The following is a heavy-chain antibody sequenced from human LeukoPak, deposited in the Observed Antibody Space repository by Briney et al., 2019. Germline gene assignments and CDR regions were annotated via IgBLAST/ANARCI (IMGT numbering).Heavy chain of an antibody. CDR3: AREKIGTGTILGKDYYYMDV. CDR2: IYYSGST. CDR1: GGSISSSSYY. Sequence: ETLSLTCTVSGGSISSSSYYWGWIRQPPGKGLEWIGSIYYSGSTYYNPSLKSRVTISADTSKNQFSLKLSSVTAADTAVYYCAREKIGTGTILGKDYYYMDVWGKGTTVTVSS. J-gene: IGHJ6*03. D-gene: IGHD1-1*01. V-gene: IGHV4-39*07.